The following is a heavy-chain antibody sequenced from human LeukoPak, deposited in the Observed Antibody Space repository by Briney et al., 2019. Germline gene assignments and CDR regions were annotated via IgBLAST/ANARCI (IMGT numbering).Heavy chain of an antibody. CDR3: ARADSSSWFDY. D-gene: IGHD6-13*01. Sequence: TGGSLRLSCAASGFSFSDYYMVWIRQAPGKGPEWVSVISSSGSNTNYADSVRGRFTVSRDNAKNSLSLQMNRPRHEDSAVYYCARADSSSWFDYWGQGTLVTVSS. CDR1: GFSFSDYY. V-gene: IGHV3-11*05. J-gene: IGHJ4*02. CDR2: ISSSGSNT.